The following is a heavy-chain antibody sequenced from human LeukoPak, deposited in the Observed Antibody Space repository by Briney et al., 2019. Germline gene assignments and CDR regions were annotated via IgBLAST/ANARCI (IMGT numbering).Heavy chain of an antibody. V-gene: IGHV4-38-2*02. CDR3: ARGIGSFGY. Sequence: SETLSLTCTVSGYSISSGYYWGWIRQPPGKGLEWIGSIYHSGSTYYNPSLKSRVTISVDTSKNQFSLKLSSVTAADTAVYYCARGIGSFGYWGQGTLVTVSS. D-gene: IGHD3-3*01. CDR1: GYSISSGYY. CDR2: IYHSGST. J-gene: IGHJ4*02.